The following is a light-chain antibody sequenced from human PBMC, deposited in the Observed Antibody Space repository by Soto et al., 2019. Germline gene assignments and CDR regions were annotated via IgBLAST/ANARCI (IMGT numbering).Light chain of an antibody. J-gene: IGKJ3*01. V-gene: IGKV3-15*01. CDR2: GAS. Sequence: ETVLTQSPATFSVSPGERATLSCMASQSIGSNLAWYQQRPGQPPRLLIYGASTRATGVPARFSGSGSGTEFTLTINSLQSEDFALYYCQQYNKWPLFTFGPGTKVDIK. CDR3: QQYNKWPLFT. CDR1: QSIGSN.